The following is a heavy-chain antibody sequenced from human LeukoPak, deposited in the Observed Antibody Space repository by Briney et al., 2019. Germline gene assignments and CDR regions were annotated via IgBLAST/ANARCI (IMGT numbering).Heavy chain of an antibody. J-gene: IGHJ4*02. Sequence: SETLSLTCAVYGGSFSGYYWSWIRQPPGKGLEWIGEINHSGSTNYNPSLKSRVTISVDTSKNQFSLKLSSVTAADTAVYYCARGATYYDSSGLGGPNPPFDYWGQGTLVTVSS. CDR1: GGSFSGYY. V-gene: IGHV4-34*01. CDR3: ARGATYYDSSGLGGPNPPFDY. CDR2: INHSGST. D-gene: IGHD3-22*01.